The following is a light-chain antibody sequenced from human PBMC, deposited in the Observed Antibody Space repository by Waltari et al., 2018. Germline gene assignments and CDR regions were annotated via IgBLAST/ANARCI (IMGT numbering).Light chain of an antibody. CDR1: SSDIGVYTN. CDR2: DVT. Sequence: QSALTQPASVSGSPGQSITISCTGTSSDIGVYTNVSWYQQHPGKAPKLIIYDVTERPSGVSNRFSGSKSGNTASLTISGLQTDDESDYFCSSYSDISISLLFGGGTKLTVL. CDR3: SSYSDISISLL. V-gene: IGLV2-14*03. J-gene: IGLJ2*01.